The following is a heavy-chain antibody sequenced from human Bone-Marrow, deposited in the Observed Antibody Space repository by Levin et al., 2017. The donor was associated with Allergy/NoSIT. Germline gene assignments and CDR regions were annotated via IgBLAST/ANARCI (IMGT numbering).Heavy chain of an antibody. Sequence: SGGSLRLSCKASGYTFTNYGVTWVRQAPGQGLEWIGWVSGYNGDTNYEPNVQGRVTMTRDSSTTTAFLELRDLRSDDTAVYYCARDLDIVTSSLSPGDAFESWGQGTMVTVSS. J-gene: IGHJ3*02. CDR2: VSGYNGDT. CDR1: GYTFTNYG. CDR3: ARDLDIVTSSLSPGDAFES. V-gene: IGHV1-18*01. D-gene: IGHD5-12*01.